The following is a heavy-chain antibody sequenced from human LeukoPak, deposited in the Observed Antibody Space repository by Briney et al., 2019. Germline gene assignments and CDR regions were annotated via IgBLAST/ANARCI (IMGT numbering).Heavy chain of an antibody. J-gene: IGHJ4*02. CDR2: IIPIFGTA. Sequence: SVKISCKVSGYAFTDYYMHWGQQAPGQGLEWMGGIIPIFGTANYAQKFQGRVTITTDESTSTAYMELSSLRSEDTAVYYCARGATRFWVFDYWGQGTLVTVSS. D-gene: IGHD5-12*01. CDR1: GYAFTDYY. V-gene: IGHV1-69*05. CDR3: ARGATRFWVFDY.